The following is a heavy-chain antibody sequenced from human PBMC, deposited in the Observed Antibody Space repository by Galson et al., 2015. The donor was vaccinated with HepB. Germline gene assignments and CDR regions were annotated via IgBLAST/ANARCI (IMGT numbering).Heavy chain of an antibody. D-gene: IGHD3-10*01. Sequence: CAISGDSVSSHSAAWNWIRQSPSRGLEWLGRTYYRSKWYNDYAVSVKSRITINPDTSKNQFSLQLNSVTPEDTAVYYCARDRGVTMVRGVSPAVWFDPWGQGTLLTVSS. V-gene: IGHV6-1*01. J-gene: IGHJ5*02. CDR1: GDSVSSHSAA. CDR2: TYYRSKWYN. CDR3: ARDRGVTMVRGVSPAVWFDP.